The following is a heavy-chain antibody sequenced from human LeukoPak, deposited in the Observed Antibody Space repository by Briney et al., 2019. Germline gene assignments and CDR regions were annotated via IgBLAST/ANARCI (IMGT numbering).Heavy chain of an antibody. J-gene: IGHJ6*03. Sequence: SETLSLTCAVSGYSISNGHYWVWIRQPPGRGLEWFGSLYHSDSAYYNTSLRSRVSMSVDTSKNQFSLTLSFVTAADTAVYYCARQHDSYYYYYIDVWGSGTTVTVSS. CDR2: LYHSDSA. CDR3: ARQHDSYYYYYIDV. CDR1: GYSISNGHY. V-gene: IGHV4-38-2*01.